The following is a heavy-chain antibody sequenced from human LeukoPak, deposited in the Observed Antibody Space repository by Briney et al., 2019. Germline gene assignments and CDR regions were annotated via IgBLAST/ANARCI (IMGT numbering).Heavy chain of an antibody. D-gene: IGHD2-2*01. J-gene: IGHJ5*02. V-gene: IGHV4-30-2*01. CDR2: IYHSGST. CDR3: ARVGCSSSSCKGYWFDP. CDR1: GGSISSGGYY. Sequence: SDTLSLTCTVSGGSISSGGYYWSWIRQPPGKGLEWIGYIYHSGSTYYNPSLKSRVTISVDRSKNQFSLKLSSVTAADTAVYYCARVGCSSSSCKGYWFDPWGQGTLVTVSS.